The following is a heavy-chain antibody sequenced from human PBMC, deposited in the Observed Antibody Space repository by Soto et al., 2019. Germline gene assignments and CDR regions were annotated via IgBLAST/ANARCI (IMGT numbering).Heavy chain of an antibody. D-gene: IGHD1-1*01. CDR3: RDLHSFPTRRSSDL. V-gene: IGHV4-30-2*02. Sequence: SGGLMRRGGYFVCRILQPKGKGLEWIGYIYHSGSTYYNPSLKNRVTISVDRSKNQFSLKLSSVTSSFTSVCDHRDLHSFPTRRSSDL. CDR1: GGLMRRGGYF. CDR2: IYHSGST. J-gene: IGHJ2*01.